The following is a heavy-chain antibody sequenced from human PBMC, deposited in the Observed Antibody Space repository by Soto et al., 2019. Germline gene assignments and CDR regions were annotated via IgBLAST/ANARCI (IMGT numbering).Heavy chain of an antibody. CDR1: GASFTSNDW. J-gene: IGHJ4*02. Sequence: KSSETLSLTCAVSGASFTSNDWWTWVRQPPGRGLEWIGEIYRTGSTNYNPSLKSRVTISLDKSENQFSLKVTSLTAADTAVYYCASRDPGTSVDYWGQGTLVTVSS. CDR3: ASRDPGTSVDY. D-gene: IGHD1-7*01. V-gene: IGHV4-4*02. CDR2: IYRTGST.